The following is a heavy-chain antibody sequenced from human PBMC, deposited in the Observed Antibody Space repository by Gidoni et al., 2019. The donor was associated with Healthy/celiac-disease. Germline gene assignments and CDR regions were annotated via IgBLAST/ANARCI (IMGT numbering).Heavy chain of an antibody. D-gene: IGHD3-3*01. CDR2: ISSSSSYI. CDR3: ARAGTMAAFDI. J-gene: IGHJ3*02. CDR1: GFTFSSYS. Sequence: EVQLVESGGGLVKPGGSLRISCAASGFTFSSYSMNWVRQAPGKGLEWVSSISSSSSYIYYADSVKGRFTISRDNAKNSLYLQMNSLRAEDTAVYYCARAGTMAAFDIWGQGTMVTVSS. V-gene: IGHV3-21*01.